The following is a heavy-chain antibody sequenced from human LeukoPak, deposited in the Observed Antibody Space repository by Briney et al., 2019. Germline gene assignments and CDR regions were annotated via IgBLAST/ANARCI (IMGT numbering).Heavy chain of an antibody. CDR3: ARDGGPADYDIWSAYYDY. Sequence: PGGSLRLSCAASGFTFSDYYMSWIRQAPGTGLEGVSYISGSGSTMYYADSVKGRFTISRDNAKNSLYLQMNSLRAEDTAVYYCARDGGPADYDIWSAYYDYWGQGALVTVSS. J-gene: IGHJ4*02. CDR1: GFTFSDYY. D-gene: IGHD3-3*01. CDR2: ISGSGSTM. V-gene: IGHV3-11*04.